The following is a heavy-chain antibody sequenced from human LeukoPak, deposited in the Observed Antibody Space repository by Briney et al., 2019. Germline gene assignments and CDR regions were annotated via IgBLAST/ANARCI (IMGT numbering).Heavy chain of an antibody. CDR2: ISAYNGNT. D-gene: IGHD6-13*01. J-gene: IGHJ5*02. CDR1: GYTFTSYG. Sequence: GASVKVSCKASGYTFTSYGISWVRQAPGQGLEWMGWISAYNGNTNYAQKLQGRVTMTTDTSTSTAYMELRSLRSDDTAVYYCARGKSGGSRYSSSWYPNWFDPWGQGTLVTVSS. V-gene: IGHV1-18*01. CDR3: ARGKSGGSRYSSSWYPNWFDP.